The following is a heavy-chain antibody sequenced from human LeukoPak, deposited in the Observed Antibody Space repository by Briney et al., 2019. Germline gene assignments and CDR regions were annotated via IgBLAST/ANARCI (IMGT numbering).Heavy chain of an antibody. D-gene: IGHD4-23*01. Sequence: AGGSLRLSCAASGFTFSDPYMDWVRQAPGKGLELVCRTRNKAKSYTTEYAASVNGRFTISRDDSRNSLYLQMNSLKTEDTAVYYCARGYGGRSAFDIWGQGTMVTVSS. CDR2: TRNKAKSYTT. V-gene: IGHV3-72*01. CDR3: ARGYGGRSAFDI. CDR1: GFTFSDPY. J-gene: IGHJ3*02.